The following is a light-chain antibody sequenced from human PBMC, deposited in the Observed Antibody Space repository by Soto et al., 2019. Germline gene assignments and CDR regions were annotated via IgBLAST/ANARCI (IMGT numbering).Light chain of an antibody. J-gene: IGKJ4*01. CDR1: QDIRNS. V-gene: IGKV1-33*01. CDR3: KKANSFQLN. CDR2: DAS. Sequence: DIQMHPSPSSMSSAVVYIFPINFHASQDIRNSLNWYQQKPGRAPKLLIYDASNVETGVQSRFSGTGSGKHFSLSISSMHTEDFANYYCKKANSFQLNCGGGHK.